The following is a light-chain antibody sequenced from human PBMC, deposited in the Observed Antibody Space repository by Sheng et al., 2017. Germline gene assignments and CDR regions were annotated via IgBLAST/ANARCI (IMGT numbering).Light chain of an antibody. V-gene: IGKV1-5*03. Sequence: DIQMTQSPSTLSASIGDRVTISCRASQTISSWLAWYQQKPGKAPKLLIYKASTLESGVPSRFSGSGSGTEFTLTISSLQPDDFATYYCQHYNSYPWTFGQGT. CDR1: QTISSW. CDR2: KAS. J-gene: IGKJ1*01. CDR3: QHYNSYPWT.